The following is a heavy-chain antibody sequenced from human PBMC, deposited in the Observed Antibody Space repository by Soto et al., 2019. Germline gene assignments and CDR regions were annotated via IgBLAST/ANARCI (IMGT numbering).Heavy chain of an antibody. J-gene: IGHJ3*02. CDR2: ISYDVSNK. D-gene: IGHD3-22*01. V-gene: IGHV3-30-3*01. CDR1: GFTFSSYA. Sequence: GGSLSLSCAASGFTFSSYAMHWVRQAPGKGLEWVAVISYDVSNKYYADSVKGRFTISRDNSKNTLYLQMNSLRAEDTAVYYCARESGTMIVVSHRPRGVAFDIWGQGTMVTVSS. CDR3: ARESGTMIVVSHRPRGVAFDI.